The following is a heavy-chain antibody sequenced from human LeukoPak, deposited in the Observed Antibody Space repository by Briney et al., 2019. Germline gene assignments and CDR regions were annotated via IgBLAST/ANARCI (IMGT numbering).Heavy chain of an antibody. Sequence: ASVKVSCKASGYTFTSYGISWVRQAPGQGLEWMGWISAYNGNTNYAQKLQGRVTMTTDTSTSTAYMEPRSLRSDDTAVYYCARCPRYYYDSSGSYGDWFDPWGQGTLVTVSS. CDR2: ISAYNGNT. V-gene: IGHV1-18*01. CDR3: ARCPRYYYDSSGSYGDWFDP. J-gene: IGHJ5*02. CDR1: GYTFTSYG. D-gene: IGHD3-22*01.